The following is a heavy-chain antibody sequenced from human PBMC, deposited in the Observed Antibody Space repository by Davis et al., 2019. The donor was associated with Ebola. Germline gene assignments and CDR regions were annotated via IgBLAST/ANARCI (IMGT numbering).Heavy chain of an antibody. Sequence: MPGGSLRLSCAASGFTFSSYGMHWIRQPPGKGLEWIGYIYYSGSTNYNPSLKSRVTISVDTSKNQFSLKLSSVTAADTAVYYCARGYSPQWSDYWGQGTLVTVSS. D-gene: IGHD6-13*01. CDR3: ARGYSPQWSDY. V-gene: IGHV4-59*01. CDR2: IYYSGST. CDR1: GFTFSSYG. J-gene: IGHJ4*02.